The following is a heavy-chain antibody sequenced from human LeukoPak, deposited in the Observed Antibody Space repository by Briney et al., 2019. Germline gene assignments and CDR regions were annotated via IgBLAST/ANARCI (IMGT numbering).Heavy chain of an antibody. J-gene: IGHJ6*02. CDR3: ARGRVHPYYDILTGYRNYYYYYGMDV. CDR2: INHSGST. Sequence: SETLSLTCAVYGGSFSGYYWSWIRQPPGKGLEWIGEINHSGSTNYNPSLKSRVTISADTSKNQFSLKLSSVTAADTAVYYCARGRVHPYYDILTGYRNYYYYYGMDVWGQGTTVTVSS. V-gene: IGHV4-34*01. CDR1: GGSFSGYY. D-gene: IGHD3-9*01.